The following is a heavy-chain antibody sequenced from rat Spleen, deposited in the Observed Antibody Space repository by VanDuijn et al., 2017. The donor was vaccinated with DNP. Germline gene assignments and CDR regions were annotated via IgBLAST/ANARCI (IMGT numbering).Heavy chain of an antibody. CDR2: ISYDSGTT. CDR1: GLTFSDHY. J-gene: IGHJ3*01. D-gene: IGHD1-2*01. CDR3: TTANSYGFAY. Sequence: EVQLVESGGGLVQPGRSLKLSCAVSGLTFSDHYMAWVRQTPTKGLEWVASISYDSGTTYYRDSVKGRFTISRNNAESSLYLRMDSLRSEDTATYYCTTANSYGFAYWGQGTLVTVSS. V-gene: IGHV5-20*01.